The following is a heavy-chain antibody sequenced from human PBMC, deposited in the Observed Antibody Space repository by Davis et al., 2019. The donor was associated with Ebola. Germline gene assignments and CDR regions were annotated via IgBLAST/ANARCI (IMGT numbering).Heavy chain of an antibody. V-gene: IGHV1-24*01. CDR1: GYTLTELS. D-gene: IGHD6-19*01. J-gene: IGHJ5*01. CDR3: ATVNSYSSGWFGY. Sequence: VSVKVSSKVSGYTLTELSMHWVRQAPGKGLEWMGGFDPEDGETIYAQKFQGRVTMTEDTSTDTAYMELSSLRSEDTAVYYCATVNSYSSGWFGYWDQGTLVTVSS. CDR2: FDPEDGET.